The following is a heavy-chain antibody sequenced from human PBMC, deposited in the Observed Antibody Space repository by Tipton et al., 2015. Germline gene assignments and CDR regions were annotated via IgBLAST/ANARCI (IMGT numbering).Heavy chain of an antibody. J-gene: IGHJ4*02. CDR3: ARGRQGYYFDY. V-gene: IGHV3-7*01. CDR1: GFTFSSSW. CDR2: INQDGSAK. Sequence: SLRLSCAASGFTFSSSWMTWVRQGPGKGLEWVANINQDGSAKHYVDSVQGRFSISRDNAKNSLYLQMDSLTADDTAVYYCARGRQGYYFDYWGQGTLVTVSS.